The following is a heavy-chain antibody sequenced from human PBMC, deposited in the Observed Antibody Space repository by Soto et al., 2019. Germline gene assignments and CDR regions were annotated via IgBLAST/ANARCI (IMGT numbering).Heavy chain of an antibody. CDR3: AKVQYSGFIAAAGTHSYYGMDV. D-gene: IGHD6-13*01. CDR1: GFTFSSYG. CDR2: ISYDGSNK. J-gene: IGHJ6*02. V-gene: IGHV3-30*18. Sequence: PGGSLRLSCAASGFTFSSYGMHWVRQAPGKGLEWVAVISYDGSNKYYADSVKGRFTISRDNSKNTLYLQMNSLRAEDTAVYYCAKVQYSGFIAAAGTHSYYGMDVWGQGTTVTVS.